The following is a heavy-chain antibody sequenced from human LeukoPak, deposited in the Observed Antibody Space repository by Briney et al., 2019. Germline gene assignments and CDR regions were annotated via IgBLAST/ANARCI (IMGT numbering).Heavy chain of an antibody. CDR1: GYSFTTYW. V-gene: IGHV5-51*01. Sequence: GESLKIPCQGFGYSFTTYWIGWVRQMPGKGLGWMGIIYPGDSDTRYSPSFQGQVTISADKSISTAYLQWSSLKASDTAMYYCARRRGVAGTYYFDYWGQGSLVTVSS. J-gene: IGHJ4*02. CDR3: ARRRGVAGTYYFDY. CDR2: IYPGDSDT. D-gene: IGHD6-19*01.